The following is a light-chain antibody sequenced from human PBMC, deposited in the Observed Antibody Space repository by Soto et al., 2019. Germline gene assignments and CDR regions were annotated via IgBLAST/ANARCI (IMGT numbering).Light chain of an antibody. V-gene: IGLV1-44*01. Sequence: QSVLTQPPSASGTPGQRVTISCSGSNSNIGSNTVNWYQQLPGTAPKLLIYYDNLRPSGGPDRISGSKSGTSASLAISGLQSDDEDDYYCAAWDDSLNGRVFGTGTKLTVL. J-gene: IGLJ1*01. CDR1: NSNIGSNT. CDR2: YDN. CDR3: AAWDDSLNGRV.